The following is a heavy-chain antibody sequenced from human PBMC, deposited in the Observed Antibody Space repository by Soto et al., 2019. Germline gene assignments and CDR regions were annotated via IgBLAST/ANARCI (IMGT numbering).Heavy chain of an antibody. CDR2: VSSSGNS. D-gene: IGHD1-1*01. CDR1: GDSISSATHY. Sequence: PSETLSLTCTVSGDSISSATHYWNWIRQHPGKGLEWIGYVSSSGNSYYSPSLKSRVTISVDRSKNQFSLKLSSVTAADTAVYYCAREMATTFDAFDIWGQGTMVTVSS. V-gene: IGHV4-31*03. J-gene: IGHJ3*02. CDR3: AREMATTFDAFDI.